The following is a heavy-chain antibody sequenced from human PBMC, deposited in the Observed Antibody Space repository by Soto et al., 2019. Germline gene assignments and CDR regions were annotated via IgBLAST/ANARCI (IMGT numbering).Heavy chain of an antibody. CDR3: ARMYSSSWYVEYYFDY. Sequence: QVQLQESGPGLVKPSQTLSLTCTVSGGSISSGDYYWSWIRQPPGKGLEWLGYIYYSGSTYYNPSLKSRVTISVDTSKNQFSLKLSSVTAADTAVYYCARMYSSSWYVEYYFDYWGQGTLVTVSS. D-gene: IGHD6-13*01. J-gene: IGHJ4*02. CDR1: GGSISSGDYY. CDR2: IYYSGST. V-gene: IGHV4-30-4*01.